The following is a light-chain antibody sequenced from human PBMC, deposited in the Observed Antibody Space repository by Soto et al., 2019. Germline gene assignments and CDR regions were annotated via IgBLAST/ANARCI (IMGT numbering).Light chain of an antibody. CDR1: QSVSNNY. V-gene: IGKV3-20*01. CDR2: GAS. CDR3: QQFAKSST. Sequence: EIVLTQSPGTLSLSPGERAILSCRASQSVSNNYLAWYQQKPGQAPRLLIYGASNRATGIPDRFSGSGSGTDFTLTINGLQPDDFATYYCQQFAKSSTFGQGTKVDIK. J-gene: IGKJ1*01.